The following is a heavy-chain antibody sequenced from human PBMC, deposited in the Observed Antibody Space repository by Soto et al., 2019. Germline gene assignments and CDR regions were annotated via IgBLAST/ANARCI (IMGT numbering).Heavy chain of an antibody. D-gene: IGHD2-21*01. CDR3: ARTIHGDSTGAFDY. CDR1: GFTFRHSG. J-gene: IGHJ4*02. Sequence: QVQLVESGGGVVQPGRSLKLSCAASGFTFRHSGMHWVRQTPGKGLEWVALVSHDGTDQYYADSVKGRFTISRDNFKNTLYLQMKSLRSEDTAVYYCARTIHGDSTGAFDYWGLGTLVTVSS. V-gene: IGHV3-30*03. CDR2: VSHDGTDQ.